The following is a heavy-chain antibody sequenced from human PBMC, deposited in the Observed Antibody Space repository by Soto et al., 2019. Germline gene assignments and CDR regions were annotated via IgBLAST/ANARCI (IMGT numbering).Heavy chain of an antibody. CDR3: ARPVGGYGDYALPLNY. V-gene: IGHV1-18*04. CDR2: ISAYNGNT. D-gene: IGHD4-17*01. CDR1: GYTFTGYG. Sequence: QVPLVQSGAEVKRPGASVKVSYKASGYTFTGYGIAWVRQAPGQGLEWMGWISAYNGNTLQTQKFQDRLTMTTDTSANTAYMELRSLASDDTAVYYCARPVGGYGDYALPLNYWGQGTRVSVSS. J-gene: IGHJ4*02.